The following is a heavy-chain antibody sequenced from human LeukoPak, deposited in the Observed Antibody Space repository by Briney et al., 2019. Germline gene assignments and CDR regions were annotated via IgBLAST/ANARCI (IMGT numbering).Heavy chain of an antibody. CDR1: RFTFSSYW. J-gene: IGHJ6*02. Sequence: GGSLRLCCAASRFTFSSYWMHWVRQAPGKGLVWVSRINSDGSSTSYADSVKGRFTISRDNAKNTLYLQMNSLRAEDTAVYYCARGPAPYYYDSSGYYHYYYYYGMDVWGQGTTVTVSS. V-gene: IGHV3-74*01. D-gene: IGHD3-22*01. CDR3: ARGPAPYYYDSSGYYHYYYYYGMDV. CDR2: INSDGSST.